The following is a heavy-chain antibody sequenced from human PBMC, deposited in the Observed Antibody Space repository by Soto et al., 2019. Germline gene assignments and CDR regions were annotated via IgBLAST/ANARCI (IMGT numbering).Heavy chain of an antibody. D-gene: IGHD3-22*01. J-gene: IGHJ4*02. CDR2: INYRGST. CDR3: ARYAIMNYYYSSGDYGYFFCY. CDR1: GASISSGGFY. V-gene: IGHV4-31*03. Sequence: PSETLSLTCTVSGASISSGGFYWSWIRQYPVKGLEWIGNINYRGSTYYNPSIKSRVTISVDTSKKQTSLKLSSVTAADTAVYYCARYAIMNYYYSSGDYGYFFCYWGQGTLVTVSS.